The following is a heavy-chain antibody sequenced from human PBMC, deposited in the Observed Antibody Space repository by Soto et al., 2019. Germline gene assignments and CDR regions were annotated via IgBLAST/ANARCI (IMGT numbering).Heavy chain of an antibody. CDR2: VTTSGDTM. Sequence: GGSLRLSCVASGFNFSRYNMHWVRQAPGKGLEWVAYVTTSGDTMFYADSVEGRFAISRDVAKNSVHLQMNSLGDEDTAVYYCVREEASGSSGLTYHYYYNGMDVWGLGTTVTVSS. CDR3: VREEASGSSGLTYHYYYNGMDV. D-gene: IGHD3-10*01. V-gene: IGHV3-48*02. CDR1: GFNFSRYN. J-gene: IGHJ6*02.